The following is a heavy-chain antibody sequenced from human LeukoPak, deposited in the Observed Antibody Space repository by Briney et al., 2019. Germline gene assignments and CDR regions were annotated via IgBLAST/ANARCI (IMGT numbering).Heavy chain of an antibody. CDR1: SGSINGYY. CDR3: ARVSYSSGWDQNDAFDI. J-gene: IGHJ3*02. Sequence: SETLSLTCTVSSGSINGYYWSWIRQPPGKGLEWIGYIYYSGSTYYNPSLKSRVTISVDTSKNQFSLKLSSVTAADTAVYYCARVSYSSGWDQNDAFDIWGQGTMVTVSS. V-gene: IGHV4-59*01. CDR2: IYYSGST. D-gene: IGHD6-19*01.